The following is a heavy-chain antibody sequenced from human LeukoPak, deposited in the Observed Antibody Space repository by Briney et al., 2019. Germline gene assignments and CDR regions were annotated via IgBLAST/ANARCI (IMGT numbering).Heavy chain of an antibody. CDR2: INTNTGNP. J-gene: IGHJ4*02. CDR1: GYTFTSYA. V-gene: IGHV7-4-1*02. D-gene: IGHD6-19*01. CDR3: ARFDLPGIAVASDY. Sequence: GASVKVSCKASGYTFTSYAMNWVRQAPGQGLEWMGWINTNTGNPTYAQGFTGRFVFSLDTSVSTAYLQISSLKAEDTAAYYCARFDLPGIAVASDYWGQGTLVTVSS.